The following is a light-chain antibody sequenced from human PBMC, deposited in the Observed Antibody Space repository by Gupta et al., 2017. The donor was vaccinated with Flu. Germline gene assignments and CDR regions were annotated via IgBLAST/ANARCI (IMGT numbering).Light chain of an antibody. CDR1: QSISNY. CDR2: DAS. Sequence: ELVLTQSPATLPLSPGERATLSCRASQSISNYLAWYQQKPDQPPRLLIYDASSRATDIPARFSGSGSGTDFTLTISSLEPEDFAVYYCQQRYNWPPLTFGGGTKVEIK. CDR3: QQRYNWPPLT. V-gene: IGKV3-11*01. J-gene: IGKJ4*01.